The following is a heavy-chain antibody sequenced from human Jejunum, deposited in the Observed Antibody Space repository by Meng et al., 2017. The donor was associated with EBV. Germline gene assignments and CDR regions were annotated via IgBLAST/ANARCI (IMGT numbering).Heavy chain of an antibody. CDR3: ARHRDVDYHLHY. CDR2: ISTGGSI. J-gene: IGHJ4*02. D-gene: IGHD4-17*01. CDR1: GFTVGSDY. Sequence: VQLVGVGGGFIRPGGSLRLSCAASGFTVGSDYMSWVRQAPGKGLEWVSVISTGGSIFYADSVKGRFTISRDNSKNTLYLQMNSLGAEDTAVYYCARHRDVDYHLHYWGQGSLVTVSS. V-gene: IGHV3-53*01.